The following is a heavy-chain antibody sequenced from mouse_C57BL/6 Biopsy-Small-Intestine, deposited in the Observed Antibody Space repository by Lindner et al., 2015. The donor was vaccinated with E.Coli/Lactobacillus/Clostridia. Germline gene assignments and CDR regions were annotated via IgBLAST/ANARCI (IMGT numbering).Heavy chain of an antibody. CDR1: GYTFTDYE. Sequence: VQLQESGAELVRPGASLTLSCKASGYTFTDYEMHWVKQTPVHGLEWIGAIDPETGGTAYNQKFKGKAILTADKSSSTAYMELRSLTSEDSAVYYCTRGGLLPNFDYWGQGTTLTVSS. V-gene: IGHV1-15*01. J-gene: IGHJ2*01. CDR2: IDPETGGT. CDR3: TRGGLLPNFDY. D-gene: IGHD1-1*01.